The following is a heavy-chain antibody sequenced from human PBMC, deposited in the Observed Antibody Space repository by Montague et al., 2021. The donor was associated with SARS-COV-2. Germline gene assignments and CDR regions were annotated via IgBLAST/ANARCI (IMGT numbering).Heavy chain of an antibody. J-gene: IGHJ3*02. D-gene: IGHD3-22*01. CDR3: ARLPPYRFNSNGQYYNAVDI. CDR2: INYSGNN. CDR1: GGSISSSGYY. Sequence: SETLSLTCTVSGGSISSSGYYWGWNRQPPGMGLEWIGSINYSGNNYYSLSRQSRVTISGDTTKNQLSLRLNSTTAADTDVYSCARLPPYRFNSNGQYYNAVDIWGQGTMVTVSS. V-gene: IGHV4-39*01.